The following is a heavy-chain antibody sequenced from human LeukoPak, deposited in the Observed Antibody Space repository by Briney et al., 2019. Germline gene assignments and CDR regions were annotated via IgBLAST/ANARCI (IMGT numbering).Heavy chain of an antibody. V-gene: IGHV1-69*04. D-gene: IGHD3-3*01. J-gene: IGHJ4*02. CDR3: AREESTISYYDFWSGYGDDY. CDR2: IIPILGIA. Sequence: ASVKVSCKASGGTFSSYAISWVRQAPGQGLEWMGRIIPILGIANYAQKFQGRVTITADKSTSTVYMELSSLRSEDTAVYYCAREESTISYYDFWSGYGDDYWGQGTLVTVSS. CDR1: GGTFSSYA.